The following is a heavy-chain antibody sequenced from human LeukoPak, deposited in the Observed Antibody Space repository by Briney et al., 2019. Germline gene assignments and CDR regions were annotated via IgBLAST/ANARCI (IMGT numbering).Heavy chain of an antibody. D-gene: IGHD6-13*01. CDR1: GLTFAAYA. CDR3: ARPRLPVAGTRWFDP. Sequence: PGGSLRLSCAGSGLTFAAYAMSWVRQAPGKGLEWVSAIGSGSAGTHYADSVKGRFTIYRDDSKNTLYLQMNSLRVEDTAVYYCARPRLPVAGTRWFDPWGQGTLVTVSS. J-gene: IGHJ5*02. V-gene: IGHV3-23*01. CDR2: IGSGSAGT.